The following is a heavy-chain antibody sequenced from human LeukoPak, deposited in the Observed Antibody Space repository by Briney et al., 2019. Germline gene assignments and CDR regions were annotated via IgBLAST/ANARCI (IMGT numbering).Heavy chain of an antibody. D-gene: IGHD3-3*01. Sequence: GESLRLSCAASGFTFSSYAMSWVRQAPGKGLEWVSAISGSGGSTYYADSVKGRFTISRDNSKNTLYLQMNSLRAEDTAVYYCAKHVFRFLEWLSPFDYWGQGTLVTVSS. CDR1: GFTFSSYA. J-gene: IGHJ4*02. V-gene: IGHV3-23*01. CDR2: ISGSGGST. CDR3: AKHVFRFLEWLSPFDY.